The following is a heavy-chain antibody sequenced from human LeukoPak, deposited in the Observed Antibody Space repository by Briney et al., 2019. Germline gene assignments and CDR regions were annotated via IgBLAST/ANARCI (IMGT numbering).Heavy chain of an antibody. CDR2: INHSGST. D-gene: IGHD2-2*01. CDR3: AREGGYCSSTSCYAVDY. J-gene: IGHJ4*02. Sequence: SETLSLTCAVYGGSFSGHYWSWIRQPPGKGLEWIGEINHSGSTNYNPSLKSRVTISVDTSKNQFSLKLSSVTAADTAVYYCAREGGYCSSTSCYAVDYWGQGTLVTVSS. V-gene: IGHV4-34*01. CDR1: GGSFSGHY.